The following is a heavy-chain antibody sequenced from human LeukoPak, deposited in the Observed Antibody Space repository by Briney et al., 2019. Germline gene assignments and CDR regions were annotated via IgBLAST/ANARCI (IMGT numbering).Heavy chain of an antibody. CDR1: GFTFASYG. J-gene: IGHJ2*01. D-gene: IGHD1-26*01. CDR2: IYGSGSDT. Sequence: GGSLRLSCAASGFTFASYGMTWVRQAPGKGLEVVASIYGSGSDTFYADSVKARFTVSRDNSKNTLYLQLSSLRADDTAVYYCAKSGVWSGSLYYWHLDLWGRGTLVTVSS. V-gene: IGHV3-23*01. CDR3: AKSGVWSGSLYYWHLDL.